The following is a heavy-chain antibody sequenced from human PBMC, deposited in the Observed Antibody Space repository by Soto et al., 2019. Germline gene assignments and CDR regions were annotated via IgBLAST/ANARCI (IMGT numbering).Heavy chain of an antibody. CDR1: GYAFTNYG. D-gene: IGHD3-10*01. Sequence: GASVKVSCKTSGYAFTNYGISGVRQAPGQGLEWMGWISADNGNTNYARNLQGRVTMTTDTSTGTSYMVLRSLTSYDTAVYYCARRGVLPDYWGQGTMVAVSS. CDR2: ISADNGNT. J-gene: IGHJ4*02. CDR3: ARRGVLPDY. V-gene: IGHV1-18*01.